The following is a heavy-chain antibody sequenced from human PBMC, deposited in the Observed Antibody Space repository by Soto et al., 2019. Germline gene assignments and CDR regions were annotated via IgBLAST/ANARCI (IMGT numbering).Heavy chain of an antibody. V-gene: IGHV3-30-3*01. J-gene: IGHJ6*02. CDR2: ISYDGSNK. Sequence: QVQLVESGGGVVQPGRSLRLSCAASGFTFSSYAMHWVRQAPGKGLEWVAVISYDGSNKYYAESVKGRFTISRDNSKNTLYLQMNSLRAEDTAVYYCARVLDRGWLRPRYYYYGMDVWGQGTTVTVSS. CDR3: ARVLDRGWLRPRYYYYGMDV. D-gene: IGHD5-12*01. CDR1: GFTFSSYA.